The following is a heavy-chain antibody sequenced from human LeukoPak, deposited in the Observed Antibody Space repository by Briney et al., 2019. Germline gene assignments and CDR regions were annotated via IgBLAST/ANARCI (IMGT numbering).Heavy chain of an antibody. CDR3: ARLTYYRESNGYWEGGRRAYPYSSYMDV. CDR1: GGSISSSSYY. J-gene: IGHJ6*03. CDR2: IYYSGST. V-gene: IGHV4-39*07. Sequence: SETLSLTCTVSGGSISSSSYYWGWIRQPPGKGLEWIGSIYYSGSTYYNPSLKSRLTISVDKSKNQFSLKLTSVTAADTAVYYCARLTYYRESNGYWEGGRRAYPYSSYMDVWGKGTTVIISS. D-gene: IGHD3-22*01.